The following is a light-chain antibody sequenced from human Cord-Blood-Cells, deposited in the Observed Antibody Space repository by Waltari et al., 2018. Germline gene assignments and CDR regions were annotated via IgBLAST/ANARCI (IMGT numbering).Light chain of an antibody. V-gene: IGLV2-14*01. CDR2: DVI. CDR1: SSDVGGYNY. J-gene: IGLJ2*01. Sequence: QSALTQPASVSGSPGQSITISCTGTSSDVGGYNYVSWYQQHPGKAPKLMIYDVINRPSGVSNRFSGSKSGNTASLTISGIQAEDEADYYCSSYTSSSTQVFGGGTKLTVL. CDR3: SSYTSSSTQV.